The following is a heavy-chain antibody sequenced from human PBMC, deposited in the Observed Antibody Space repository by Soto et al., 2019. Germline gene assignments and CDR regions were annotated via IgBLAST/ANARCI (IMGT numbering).Heavy chain of an antibody. CDR3: ARDSRRYDFLSGYRKVFDS. V-gene: IGHV4-30-4*01. CDR1: GGSIRTGGYY. CDR2: IYYSGST. J-gene: IGHJ5*01. D-gene: IGHD3-3*01. Sequence: SQTLPIPGAVSGGSIRTGGYYWICKHQPPGKCLEWIGYIYYSGSTYYNPSLKSRVTISVDTSKNQFSLKLSSVTAADTAVYYCARDSRRYDFLSGYRKVFDSWGKGTLVTGSS.